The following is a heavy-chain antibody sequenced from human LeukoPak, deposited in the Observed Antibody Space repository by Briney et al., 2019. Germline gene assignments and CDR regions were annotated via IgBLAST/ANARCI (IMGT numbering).Heavy chain of an antibody. CDR1: GFTFSSYG. V-gene: IGHV3-30*18. Sequence: GSLRLSCAASGFTFSSYGMHWVRQAPGKGVGWGAVISYGGSNKYYADSVKGRFTISRDNSKNTLYLQMNSLRAEDTAVYYCAKDSYYSGWYLNYYYGMDVWGQGTTVTVSS. J-gene: IGHJ6*02. CDR2: ISYGGSNK. D-gene: IGHD6-19*01. CDR3: AKDSYYSGWYLNYYYGMDV.